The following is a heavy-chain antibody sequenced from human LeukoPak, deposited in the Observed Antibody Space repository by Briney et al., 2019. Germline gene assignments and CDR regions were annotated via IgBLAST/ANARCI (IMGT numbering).Heavy chain of an antibody. CDR2: ISNSGSSI. J-gene: IGHJ4*02. CDR1: GFTFSSYE. D-gene: IGHD5-24*01. V-gene: IGHV3-48*03. Sequence: PGGSLRLSCAASGFTFSSYEMNWVRQAPGKGLEWLSHISNSGSSIQYADSVKGRFTISRDNAKNSLYLQMNSLRVEDTAVYYCARIRDGTFAYWGQGTLVTVSS. CDR3: ARIRDGTFAY.